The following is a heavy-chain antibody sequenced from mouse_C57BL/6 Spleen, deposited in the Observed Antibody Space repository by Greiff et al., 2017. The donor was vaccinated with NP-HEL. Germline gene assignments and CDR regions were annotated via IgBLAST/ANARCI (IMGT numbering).Heavy chain of an antibody. J-gene: IGHJ4*01. CDR2: IDPSDSET. Sequence: QVQLQQPGAELVRPGSSVKLSCKASGYTFTSYWMHWVKQRPIQGLEWIGNIDPSDSETHYNQKFKDKATLTVYKSSSTAYMQLSSLTAEDSAVYYCARYDGYPYYAMDYWGQGTSVTVSS. V-gene: IGHV1-52*01. D-gene: IGHD2-3*01. CDR3: ARYDGYPYYAMDY. CDR1: GYTFTSYW.